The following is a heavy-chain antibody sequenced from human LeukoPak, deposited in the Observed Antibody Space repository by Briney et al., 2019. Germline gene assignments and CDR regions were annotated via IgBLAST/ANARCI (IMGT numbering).Heavy chain of an antibody. V-gene: IGHV3-33*01. CDR2: IWYDGSNK. CDR3: ARDDDRSGYLEY. J-gene: IGHJ4*02. CDR1: GFIFSSYS. D-gene: IGHD3-22*01. Sequence: GRSLRLSCAASGFIFSSYSMHWVRQAPGKGLEWVAVIWYDGSNKYYADSVKGRFTISRDNSKNTLYLQMNSLRAEDTAVYYCARDDDRSGYLEYWGQGTLVTVSS.